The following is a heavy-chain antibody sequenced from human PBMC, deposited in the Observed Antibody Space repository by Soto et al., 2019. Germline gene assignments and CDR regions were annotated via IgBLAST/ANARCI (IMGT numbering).Heavy chain of an antibody. J-gene: IGHJ5*02. CDR3: ARVRRVRRLQRANNWFDP. D-gene: IGHD6-25*01. V-gene: IGHV1-2*02. CDR2: INPNSGGT. CDR1: GYNFTGYY. Sequence: QVQVVQSGAEVKKPGASVKASCKASGYNFTGYYMYWVRQAPGQGLECMEWINPNSGGTDYAQKSQGRVTMTRDTSISTAYMELSSLRSDDTAVYYCARVRRVRRLQRANNWFDPWGQGTLVTVSS.